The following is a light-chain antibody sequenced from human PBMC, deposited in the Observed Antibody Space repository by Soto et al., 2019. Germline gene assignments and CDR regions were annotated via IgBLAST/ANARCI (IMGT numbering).Light chain of an antibody. V-gene: IGKV1-33*01. CDR1: QDISNY. CDR3: QQYDNRPYT. J-gene: IGKJ2*01. Sequence: DIQMTQSPSSLSASVGDRVTITCQASQDISNYLNWYRQKPGKAPKLLIYDASNLETGVPSRFSGSGSGTDFTFTISSLQPEDIATYYGQQYDNRPYTFGQGTKLEIK. CDR2: DAS.